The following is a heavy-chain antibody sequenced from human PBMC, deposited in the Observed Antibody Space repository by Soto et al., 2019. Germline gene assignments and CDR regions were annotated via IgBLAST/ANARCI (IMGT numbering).Heavy chain of an antibody. Sequence: QLQLQASGSALVKPSQTLSLTCAVPGGSISSGGYSWCWIRPPTGKGLVRIGYTYHSGSTHYNPSLKIRVTISADRSKIQFSLKLRSVTATDTAVYYCAAGGRLPPYSWGQGALVSVSS. CDR2: TYHSGST. D-gene: IGHD6-25*01. J-gene: IGHJ4*02. CDR1: GGSISSGGYS. CDR3: AAGGRLPPYS. V-gene: IGHV4-30-2*01.